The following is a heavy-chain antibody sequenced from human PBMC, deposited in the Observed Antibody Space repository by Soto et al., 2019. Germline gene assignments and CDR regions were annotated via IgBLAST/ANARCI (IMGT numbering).Heavy chain of an antibody. CDR1: GYTFTSYA. J-gene: IGHJ6*02. Sequence: ASVKVSCKASGYTFTSYAMHWVRQAPGQRLEWMGWINAGNGNTKYSQKFQGRVTITRDTSASTAYMELSSLRSEDMAVYYCARTAATNAFYSYYGMDVWGQGPTVTLSS. V-gene: IGHV1-3*01. D-gene: IGHD6-25*01. CDR2: INAGNGNT. CDR3: ARTAATNAFYSYYGMDV.